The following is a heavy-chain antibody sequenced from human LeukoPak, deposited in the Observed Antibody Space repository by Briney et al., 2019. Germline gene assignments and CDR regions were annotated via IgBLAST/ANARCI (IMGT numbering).Heavy chain of an antibody. CDR2: IYYSGST. V-gene: IGHV4-59*01. D-gene: IGHD3-22*01. Sequence: SETLSLTCTVFGGSISSYYWSWIRQPPGKGLEWIGYIYYSGSTNYNPSLKSRVTISVDTSKNQFSLKLSSVTAADTAVYYCARDDSSGYPDWYFDLWGRGTLVTVSS. CDR3: ARDDSSGYPDWYFDL. J-gene: IGHJ2*01. CDR1: GGSISSYY.